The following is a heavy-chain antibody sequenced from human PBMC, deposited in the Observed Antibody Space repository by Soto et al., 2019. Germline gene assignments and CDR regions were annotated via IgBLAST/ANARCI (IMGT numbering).Heavy chain of an antibody. V-gene: IGHV3-23*01. D-gene: IGHD2-15*01. Sequence: EVQLLESGGGLVQPGGSLRLSCAASGFTFSGYAMSWVRQAPGKGLEWVSAISGSGGSTYYADSVKGRFTISRDNSKNTLYLQMNSLRAEDTAVYYCAKDRFCSGGSCRYDAFDIWGQGTMVTVSS. J-gene: IGHJ3*02. CDR2: ISGSGGST. CDR3: AKDRFCSGGSCRYDAFDI. CDR1: GFTFSGYA.